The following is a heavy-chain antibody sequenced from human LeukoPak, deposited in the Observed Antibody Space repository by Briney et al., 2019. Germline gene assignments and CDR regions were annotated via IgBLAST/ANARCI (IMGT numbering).Heavy chain of an antibody. CDR3: ALTGTTRGLFDY. J-gene: IGHJ4*02. V-gene: IGHV3-23*01. D-gene: IGHD1-20*01. CDR1: GFTFSNYL. Sequence: GGSLRLSCVASGFTFSNYLMSWVRQAPGKGLEWVSAISGSGGSTYYADSVKGRFTISRDNSENTLYLQMNSLRAEDTAVYYCALTGTTRGLFDYWGQGTLVTVSS. CDR2: ISGSGGST.